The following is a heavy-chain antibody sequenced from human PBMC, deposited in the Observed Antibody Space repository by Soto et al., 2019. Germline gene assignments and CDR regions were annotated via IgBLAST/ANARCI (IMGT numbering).Heavy chain of an antibody. D-gene: IGHD3-10*01. CDR3: ARGSWSSYNGIDY. Sequence: QVQLVLSGAEVKEPGASVKVSCKASGYTFTTFDITWVRQAPGQGLEWMGWISAYTGKTNYAQRLQGRVTLTTDTSTSTAYMELRSLRSDDTAVYYCARGSWSSYNGIDYWGQGTLVTVSS. CDR1: GYTFTTFD. CDR2: ISAYTGKT. J-gene: IGHJ4*02. V-gene: IGHV1-18*01.